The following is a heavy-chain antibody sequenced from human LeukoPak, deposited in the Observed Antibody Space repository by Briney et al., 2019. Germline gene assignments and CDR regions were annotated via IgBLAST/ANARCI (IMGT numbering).Heavy chain of an antibody. D-gene: IGHD3-3*01. Sequence: ASVEVSCKASGYTFTSYYMHWVRQAPGQGLEWMGIINPSGGSTSYAQKFQGRVAMTRDTSTSTVYMELSSLRSEDTAVYYCAREAYYDFWSGYIDYWGQGTLVTVSS. CDR1: GYTFTSYY. CDR2: INPSGGST. V-gene: IGHV1-46*01. CDR3: AREAYYDFWSGYIDY. J-gene: IGHJ4*02.